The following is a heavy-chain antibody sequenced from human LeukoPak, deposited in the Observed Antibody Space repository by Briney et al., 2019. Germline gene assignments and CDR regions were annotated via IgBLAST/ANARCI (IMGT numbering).Heavy chain of an antibody. V-gene: IGHV4-59*01. CDR1: GGSISSYY. CDR2: IYYSGST. Sequence: SETLSLTCTVSGGSISSYYWSWIRQPPGKGLEWIGYIYYSGSTNYNPSLKSRVTISVDTSKNQFSLKLSSVTAADTAVYYCASGEQQLAYYFDYWGQGTLVTVSS. J-gene: IGHJ4*02. CDR3: ASGEQQLAYYFDY. D-gene: IGHD6-13*01.